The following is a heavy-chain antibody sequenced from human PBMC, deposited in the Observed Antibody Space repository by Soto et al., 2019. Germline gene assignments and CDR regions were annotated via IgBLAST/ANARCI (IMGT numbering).Heavy chain of an antibody. CDR3: ARGYCSSTSCYENDY. D-gene: IGHD2-2*01. CDR1: GYTFTGYY. Sequence: SVKVSCKASGYTFTGYYMHWVRQAPGQGLEWMGWIIPILGVANYAQKFQGRVTITTDKSTSTAYMELSSLRSEDTAVYYCARGYCSSTSCYENDYWGQGTLVTVSS. J-gene: IGHJ4*02. V-gene: IGHV1-69*10. CDR2: IIPILGVA.